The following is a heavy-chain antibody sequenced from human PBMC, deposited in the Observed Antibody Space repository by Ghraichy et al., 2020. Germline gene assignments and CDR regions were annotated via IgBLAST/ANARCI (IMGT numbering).Heavy chain of an antibody. J-gene: IGHJ4*02. CDR2: IYYSGST. CDR3: ARGGYNYAAGFDY. Sequence: SETLSLTCTVSGGSISSYYWSWIRQPPGKGLEWIGYIYYSGSTNYNPSLKSRVTISVDTSKNQFSLKLSSVTAADTAVYYCARGGYNYAAGFDYWGQGTLVTVSS. V-gene: IGHV4-59*01. D-gene: IGHD1-1*01. CDR1: GGSISSYY.